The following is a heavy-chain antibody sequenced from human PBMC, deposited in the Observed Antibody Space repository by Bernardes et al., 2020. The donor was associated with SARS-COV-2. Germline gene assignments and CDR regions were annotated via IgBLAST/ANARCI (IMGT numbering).Heavy chain of an antibody. CDR3: VRDWGQDEAMDV. Sequence: GGSLRLSCAASGFTLGSYGMHWVRQAPGKGLEWVAVVWHSGDEKYHADSVQGRFTISRDNSKNTLYLQMDRLRAEDTAVYFCVRDWGQDEAMDVWGQGTTVTVSS. D-gene: IGHD3-16*01. CDR1: GFTLGSYG. V-gene: IGHV3-33*01. J-gene: IGHJ6*02. CDR2: VWHSGDEK.